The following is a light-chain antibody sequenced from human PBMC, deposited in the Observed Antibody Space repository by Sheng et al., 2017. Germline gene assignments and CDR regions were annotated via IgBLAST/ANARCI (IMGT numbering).Light chain of an antibody. J-gene: IGLJ2*01. CDR3: QAWDSGIR. CDR2: QDN. Sequence: SYELTQPPSVSVSPGQTASITCSGDKLGDKYACWYQQKPGHSPVLVIYQDNQRPSGIPERFSGSNSGNTATLTISGTQAMDEADYYCQAWDSGIRFGGGTKLTVL. CDR1: KLGDKY. V-gene: IGLV3-1*01.